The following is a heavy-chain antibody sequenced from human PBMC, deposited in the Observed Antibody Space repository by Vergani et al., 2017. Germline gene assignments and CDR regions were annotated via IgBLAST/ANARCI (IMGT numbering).Heavy chain of an antibody. V-gene: IGHV4-4*07. J-gene: IGHJ2*01. Sequence: QVQLQESGPGLVKPSETLSLTCTVSGGSISSYYWSWIRQPAGKGLEWSGRIYTSGSTNYNPSLKSRVTISVDTSKNQFSLKLSSVTAADTAVYYCARVWHYDSSDWHFDLWGRGTLVTVSS. CDR2: IYTSGST. D-gene: IGHD3-22*01. CDR1: GGSISSYY. CDR3: ARVWHYDSSDWHFDL.